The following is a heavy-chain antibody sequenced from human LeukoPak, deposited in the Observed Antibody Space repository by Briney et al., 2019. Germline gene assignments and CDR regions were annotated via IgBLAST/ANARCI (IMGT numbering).Heavy chain of an antibody. V-gene: IGHV1-18*01. J-gene: IGHJ4*02. CDR3: ARDIPSIAAAGMNDY. CDR1: GYTFTSYG. CDR2: ISAYNGNT. Sequence: ASVKVSRKASGYTFTSYGISLVRQAPGQGLEWMGLISAYNGNTNYAQKLQGRVTMTTDTSTSTAYMELRSLRSDDTAVYYCARDIPSIAAAGMNDYWGQGTLVTVSS. D-gene: IGHD6-13*01.